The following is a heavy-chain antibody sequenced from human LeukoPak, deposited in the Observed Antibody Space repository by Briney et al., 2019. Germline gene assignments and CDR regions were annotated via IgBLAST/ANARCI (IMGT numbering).Heavy chain of an antibody. V-gene: IGHV4-39*07. D-gene: IGHD2-15*01. CDR2: IYYSGST. Sequence: SETLSLTCIVSGGSISSSRDYWAWIRQPPGKGLEWIANIYYSGSTYYSPCVKSQVIICVYTSKNQFSLELSSVTAADTAVYYCARGYCSGGSCYSSYYSSYMDVWGKGTTVTVSS. J-gene: IGHJ6*03. CDR3: ARGYCSGGSCYSSYYSSYMDV. CDR1: GGSISSSRDY.